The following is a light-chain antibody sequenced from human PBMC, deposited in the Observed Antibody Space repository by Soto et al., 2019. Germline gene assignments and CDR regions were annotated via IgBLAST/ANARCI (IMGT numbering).Light chain of an antibody. CDR2: GAS. CDR3: LQHNFYPPT. Sequence: DIQMTQSPSAMSASVGDRVTITCRASQGIHKYLAWFQQKPGKVPKRLIYGASNLQSGVPSRFSGSGSGTEFTLTISSLQPEDFATYYCLQHNFYPPTFGQGTRRE. V-gene: IGKV1-17*03. J-gene: IGKJ5*01. CDR1: QGIHKY.